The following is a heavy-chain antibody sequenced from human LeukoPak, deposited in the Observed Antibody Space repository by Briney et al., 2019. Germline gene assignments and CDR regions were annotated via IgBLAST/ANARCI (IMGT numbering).Heavy chain of an antibody. CDR1: GYTFTGYY. Sequence: ASVKVSCKASGYTFTGYYMHWVRKAPGQGHERMGWINPNSGGTNNAQKCQGRVTMTGDMSISTAYMELSRLRSDATAVDYCARGLRGYCSCGSCYRGAFDIWGQGTMVTVSS. CDR3: ARGLRGYCSCGSCYRGAFDI. CDR2: INPNSGGT. D-gene: IGHD2-15*01. J-gene: IGHJ3*02. V-gene: IGHV1-2*02.